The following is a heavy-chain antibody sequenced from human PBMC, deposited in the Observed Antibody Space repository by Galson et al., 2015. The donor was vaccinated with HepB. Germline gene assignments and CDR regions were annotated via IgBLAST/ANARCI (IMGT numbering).Heavy chain of an antibody. CDR2: ISGSSSYI. V-gene: IGHV3-21*01. CDR1: GFTFSSYS. CDR3: AMGQQLDY. J-gene: IGHJ4*02. D-gene: IGHD6-13*01. Sequence: SLRLSCAAPGFTFSSYSMNWVRQAPGKGLEWVSSISGSSSYIYYADSVKGRFTISKDNAKNSLYLQMNSLRAEDTAVYYCAMGQQLDYWGQGTLVTVSS.